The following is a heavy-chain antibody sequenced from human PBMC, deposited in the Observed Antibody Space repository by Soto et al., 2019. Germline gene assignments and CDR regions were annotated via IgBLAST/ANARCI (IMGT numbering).Heavy chain of an antibody. Sequence: EVQLLESGGGLVQPGGSLRLSCVASGFIFSSFGMSWVRQAPGKGLEWVSGISGSGGTTYYVNSVKGRFTISRDNSKNTVFLQMNTRRADDTAVYYCTSDYGLDFWGQGALVTVSS. V-gene: IGHV3-23*01. CDR1: GFIFSSFG. CDR3: TSDYGLDF. J-gene: IGHJ4*02. CDR2: ISGSGGTT. D-gene: IGHD4-17*01.